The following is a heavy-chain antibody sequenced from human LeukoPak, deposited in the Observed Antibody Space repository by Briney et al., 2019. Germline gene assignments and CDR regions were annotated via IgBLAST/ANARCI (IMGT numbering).Heavy chain of an antibody. CDR2: INTNTGNP. Sequence: GASVKVSCKASGYTFTSYAMNWVRQAPGQGLEWMGWINTNTGNPTYAQGFTGRFVFSLDTSVSTAYLQISSLKAEDTAVYYCARELYYYDSSGYSGNAFDIWGQGTMVTVSS. V-gene: IGHV7-4-1*02. D-gene: IGHD3-22*01. CDR3: ARELYYYDSSGYSGNAFDI. J-gene: IGHJ3*02. CDR1: GYTFTSYA.